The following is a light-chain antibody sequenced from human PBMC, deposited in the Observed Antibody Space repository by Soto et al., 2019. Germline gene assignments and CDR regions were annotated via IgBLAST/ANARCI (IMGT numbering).Light chain of an antibody. CDR1: QSLNNY. V-gene: IGKV3-11*01. CDR2: DAS. CDR3: QQRYNWPRFS. J-gene: IGKJ3*01. Sequence: EVVLTQSPATLSLSPGARAALSCRASQSLNNYLAWYQQKPGQAPRLLIYDASERATGVPARFSGSGSGTDFTLTISSLEPEDFAVYYCQQRYNWPRFSFGPGTKLDIK.